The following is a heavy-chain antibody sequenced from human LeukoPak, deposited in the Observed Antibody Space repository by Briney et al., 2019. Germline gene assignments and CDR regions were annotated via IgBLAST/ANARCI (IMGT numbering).Heavy chain of an antibody. J-gene: IGHJ5*02. CDR1: GYSISSGYY. CDR3: ARQVDYDSSGYYYLGHNWFDP. V-gene: IGHV4-38-2*02. Sequence: SETLSLTCTVSGYSISSGYYWGWIRQPPGKGLEWIGSIYHSGSTYYNPSLKSRVTISVDTSKNQFSLKLSSVIAADTAVYYCARQVDYDSSGYYYLGHNWFDPWGQGTLVTVSS. D-gene: IGHD3-22*01. CDR2: IYHSGST.